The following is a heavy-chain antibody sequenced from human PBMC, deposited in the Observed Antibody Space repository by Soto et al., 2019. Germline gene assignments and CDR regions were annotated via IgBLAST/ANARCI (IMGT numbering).Heavy chain of an antibody. J-gene: IGHJ5*02. CDR3: AKDVLDIVLMVYARFVFDP. CDR1: GFTFSSYA. Sequence: GGSLRLSCAASGFTFSSYAMSWVRQAPGKGLEWVSAISGSGGSTYYADSVKGRFTISRDNSKNTLYLQMNSLRAEDTAVYYCAKDVLDIVLMVYARFVFDPWGQGTLVTVSS. CDR2: ISGSGGST. D-gene: IGHD2-8*01. V-gene: IGHV3-23*01.